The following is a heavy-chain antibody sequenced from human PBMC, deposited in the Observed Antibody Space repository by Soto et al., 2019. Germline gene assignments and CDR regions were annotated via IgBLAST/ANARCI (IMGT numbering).Heavy chain of an antibody. CDR2: VSFDGVNK. V-gene: IGHV3-30-3*01. CDR3: ARDPDLIEAAGNYFDY. CDR1: GFTLNTYS. J-gene: IGHJ4*02. D-gene: IGHD6-13*01. Sequence: GGSLRLSCSVSGFTLNTYSMHWVRQAPGKGPEWVAVVSFDGVNKHYRDSVKGRFTISRDIAKNMLYLQMTSLGLEDTALYYCARDPDLIEAAGNYFDYWGQGTLVTVSS.